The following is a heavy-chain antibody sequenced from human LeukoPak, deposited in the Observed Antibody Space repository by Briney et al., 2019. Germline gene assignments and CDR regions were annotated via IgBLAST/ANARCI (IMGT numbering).Heavy chain of an antibody. CDR3: AREYDILTGNAVFDY. D-gene: IGHD3-9*01. V-gene: IGHV1-46*01. J-gene: IGHJ4*02. CDR1: GYTFTSYY. CDR2: INPSGGST. Sequence: ASVKVSCKASGYTFTSYYMRWVRQAPGQGLEWIGIINPSGGSTSYAQKFQGRVTMTRDTSTSTVYLELSSLRSEDTAVYYCAREYDILTGNAVFDYWAREPWSPSPQ.